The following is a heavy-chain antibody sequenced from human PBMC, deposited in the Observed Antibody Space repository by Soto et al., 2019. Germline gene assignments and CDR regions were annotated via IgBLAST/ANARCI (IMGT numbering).Heavy chain of an antibody. CDR1: GYTFSRYG. CDR2: ISGYNGDT. V-gene: IGHV1-18*01. J-gene: IGHJ6*02. D-gene: IGHD2-8*01. Sequence: QGQLVQSGGEVKKSGASVKVSCKASGYTFSRYGISWVRQAPGQGLEWMGWISGYNGDTNYAQKFQGRVTMTIDTSXSTAYMELRSLTSDDTAVYYCEKNGQPPYYYYGFDVWGQGTTVTVSS. CDR3: EKNGQPPYYYYGFDV.